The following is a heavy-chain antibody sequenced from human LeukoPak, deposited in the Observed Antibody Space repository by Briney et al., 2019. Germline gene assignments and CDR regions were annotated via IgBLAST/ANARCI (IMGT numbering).Heavy chain of an antibody. CDR1: GYTFTGYY. V-gene: IGHV1-2*02. D-gene: IGHD3-9*01. CDR2: INPNSGGT. J-gene: IGHJ4*02. Sequence: GASVKVSCKASGYTFTGYYMHWVRQAPGQGLEWMGWINPNSGGTNYARKFQGRVTMTRDTSISTAYMELSRLRSDDTAVYYCASPQGDILTGYFPLDYWGQGTLVTVSS. CDR3: ASPQGDILTGYFPLDY.